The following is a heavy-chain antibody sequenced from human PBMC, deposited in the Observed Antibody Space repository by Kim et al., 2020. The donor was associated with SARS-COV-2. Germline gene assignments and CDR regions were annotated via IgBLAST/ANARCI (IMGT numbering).Heavy chain of an antibody. J-gene: IGHJ6*02. Sequence: GGSLRLSCAASGFTFSSYEMNWVRQAPGKGLEWVSYISSSGSTIYYADSVKGRFTISRDNAKNSLYLQMNSLRAEDTAVYYCARATMIVVVNNYYGMDVWGQGTTVTVSS. D-gene: IGHD3-22*01. CDR2: ISSSGSTI. V-gene: IGHV3-48*03. CDR1: GFTFSSYE. CDR3: ARATMIVVVNNYYGMDV.